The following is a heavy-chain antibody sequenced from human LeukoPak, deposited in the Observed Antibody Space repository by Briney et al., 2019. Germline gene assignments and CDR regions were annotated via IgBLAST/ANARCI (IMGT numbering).Heavy chain of an antibody. J-gene: IGHJ5*02. V-gene: IGHV3-7*01. CDR2: IKQDGSEK. CDR3: ARVDQLLFRGYWFDP. Sequence: GGSLRLSCAASGFSFSDYWMSWVRQAPGKGLEWVANIKQDGSEKYYVDSVKGRFTISRDNAKNSLYLQMNSLRAEDTAVYYCARVDQLLFRGYWFDPWGQGTLVTVSS. CDR1: GFSFSDYW. D-gene: IGHD2-2*01.